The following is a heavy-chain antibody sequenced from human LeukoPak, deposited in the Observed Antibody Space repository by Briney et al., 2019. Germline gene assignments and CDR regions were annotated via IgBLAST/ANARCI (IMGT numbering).Heavy chain of an antibody. Sequence: ASVKVSCKASGGTFSSYAISWVRQAPGQGLEWMGGIIPIFGTANYAQKFQGRGTITADESTSTAYMELSSLRSAERAVYYCNLYSGFQGDIWGQGTMVTVSS. J-gene: IGHJ3*02. CDR3: NLYSGFQGDI. CDR2: IIPIFGTA. V-gene: IGHV1-69*13. D-gene: IGHD5-12*01. CDR1: GGTFSSYA.